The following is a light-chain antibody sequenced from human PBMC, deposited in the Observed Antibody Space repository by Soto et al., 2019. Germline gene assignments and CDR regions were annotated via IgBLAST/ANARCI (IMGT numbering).Light chain of an antibody. CDR2: GAS. J-gene: IGKJ5*01. CDR1: QSVSSSY. Sequence: EIVLTQFPGTLSLSPGERATPSCRASQSVSSSYLAWYQQKPGQAPRLLIYGASSRATGIPARFSGSGSGTDFTLTISSLEPEDFAVYYCQQRSNWPITFGQGTRLEI. CDR3: QQRSNWPIT. V-gene: IGKV3D-20*02.